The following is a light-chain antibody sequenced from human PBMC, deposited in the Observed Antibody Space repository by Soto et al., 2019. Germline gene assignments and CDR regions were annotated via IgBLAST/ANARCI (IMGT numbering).Light chain of an antibody. J-gene: IGKJ1*01. CDR3: QQYGISPRA. V-gene: IGKV3-20*01. Sequence: EIVLTQSPGTLSLSPGERATLSCRASQSLSNNFLAWHQQKPGQAPRLLIYEASKRATGTPDRFSGSGSGTDFTLSISKLEPEDFAVYYCQQYGISPRAFGQGTKVEIK. CDR2: EAS. CDR1: QSLSNNF.